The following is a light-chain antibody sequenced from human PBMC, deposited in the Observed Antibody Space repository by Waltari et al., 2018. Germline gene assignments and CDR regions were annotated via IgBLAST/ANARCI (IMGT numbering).Light chain of an antibody. CDR3: QQYNAYPLT. J-gene: IGKJ4*01. CDR1: QTLNTW. Sequence: DIQMTQSPSTLSASVGDRVTITCRASQTLNTWLAWYQQKPGNAPKLLIYQASTLQSGVPSRFSGSGSGTEFTLTISSLQPDDYATYYCQQYNAYPLTFGGGTKVEI. V-gene: IGKV1-5*03. CDR2: QAS.